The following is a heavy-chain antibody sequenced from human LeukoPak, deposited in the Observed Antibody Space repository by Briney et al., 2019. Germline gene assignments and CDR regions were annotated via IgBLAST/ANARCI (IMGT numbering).Heavy chain of an antibody. J-gene: IGHJ6*02. CDR1: GFTFSSYS. Sequence: GGSLRLSCAASGFTFSSYSMNRVRQAPGKGLEWVSSISSSSSYIYYADSVKGRFTISRDNAKNSLYLQMNSLRAEDTAVYYCARMGQQVVYYGMDVWGQGTTVTVSS. CDR2: ISSSSSYI. V-gene: IGHV3-21*01. CDR3: ARMGQQVVYYGMDV. D-gene: IGHD6-13*01.